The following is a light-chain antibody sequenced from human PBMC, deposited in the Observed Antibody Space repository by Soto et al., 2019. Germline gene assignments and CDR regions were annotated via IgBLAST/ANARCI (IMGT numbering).Light chain of an antibody. CDR2: AAS. J-gene: IGKJ3*01. V-gene: IGKV3-15*01. Sequence: EIVMTQSTATLSVSPGERATLSCRASQSVSGNLAWYQQKPGQAPRLLIYAASTRATGSPARFSGSGSGTEFTLTISSLQSEDFAVYYCQRYNNWPPITFGPGTKVDIK. CDR1: QSVSGN. CDR3: QRYNNWPPIT.